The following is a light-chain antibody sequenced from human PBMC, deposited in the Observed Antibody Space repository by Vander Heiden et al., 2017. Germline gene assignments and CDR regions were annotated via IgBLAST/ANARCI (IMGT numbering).Light chain of an antibody. CDR2: RNT. Sequence: QSVLTQPPSASGTPGQRVTISCSGSSSNIGSNYVYWYQQIPGTAPKLLIYRNTERPSGVPDRFSGSKSGTSASLAIGGLRSEDVADYFCATWDDTLNGVVFGGGTKLTVL. CDR3: ATWDDTLNGVV. J-gene: IGLJ2*01. CDR1: SSNIGSNY. V-gene: IGLV1-47*01.